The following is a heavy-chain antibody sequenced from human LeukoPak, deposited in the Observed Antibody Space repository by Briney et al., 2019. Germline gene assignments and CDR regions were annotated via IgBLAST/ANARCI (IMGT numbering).Heavy chain of an antibody. CDR2: ISSSSSYI. CDR3: VRGGAARPDY. V-gene: IGHV3-21*06. CDR1: GFSFSSYW. Sequence: GGSLRLSCAASGFSFSSYWMSWVRQAPGKGLEWVSSISSSSSYIYYADSVKGRFTISRDNVQNSLYLQINSLRVEGTSIYYCVRGGAARPDYWGQGTLVTVSS. D-gene: IGHD6-6*01. J-gene: IGHJ4*02.